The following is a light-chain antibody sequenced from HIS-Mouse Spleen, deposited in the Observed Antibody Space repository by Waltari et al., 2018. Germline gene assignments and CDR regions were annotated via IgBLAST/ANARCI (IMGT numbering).Light chain of an antibody. CDR3: CSYAGSSTWV. Sequence: QSALTQPASVSGSPGQSITISCTGTSRDVGRYNLVSWYQQHPGKAPTPMIYEGSKRPSGVSNRFSGSKSGNTASLTISGLQAEDEADYYCCSYAGSSTWVFGGGTKLTVL. CDR1: SRDVGRYNL. CDR2: EGS. J-gene: IGLJ3*02. V-gene: IGLV2-23*01.